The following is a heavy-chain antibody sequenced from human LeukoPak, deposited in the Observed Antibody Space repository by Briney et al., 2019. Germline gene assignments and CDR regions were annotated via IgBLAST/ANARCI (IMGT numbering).Heavy chain of an antibody. V-gene: IGHV3-30-3*01. Sequence: GRSLRLSCAASGFTFSSYAMHWVRQAPGKGLEWVTCISYDGSNKYYADSVKGRFTISRDNSKNTLFLHMNSLRAEDTAVYYCARERVAAYYGMDVWGQGTTVTVS. D-gene: IGHD2-15*01. J-gene: IGHJ6*02. CDR1: GFTFSSYA. CDR3: ARERVAAYYGMDV. CDR2: ISYDGSNK.